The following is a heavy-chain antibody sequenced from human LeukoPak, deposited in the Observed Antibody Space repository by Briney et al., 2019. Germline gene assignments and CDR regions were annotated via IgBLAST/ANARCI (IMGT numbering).Heavy chain of an antibody. CDR2: IKQDGSEK. V-gene: IGHV3-7*05. J-gene: IGHJ4*02. CDR3: ARGRTYYYDSSGYYWNY. D-gene: IGHD3-22*01. CDR1: GFTFSSYW. Sequence: GGSLRLSCAASGFTFSSYWMSWVRQAPGKGLEWVANIKQDGSEKYYVDSVKGRFTISRDNAKNSLYLQMNSLRAEDTAVYYCARGRTYYYDSSGYYWNYWGQGTLVTVSS.